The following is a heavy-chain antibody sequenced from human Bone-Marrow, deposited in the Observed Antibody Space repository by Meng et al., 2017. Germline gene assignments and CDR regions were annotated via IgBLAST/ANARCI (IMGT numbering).Heavy chain of an antibody. V-gene: IGHV4-59*01. D-gene: IGHD2-2*01. CDR3: ARDARRAAAPFDI. Sequence: GSLRLSCTVSGGSISSYYWSWIRQPPGKGLEWIGYIYYSGSTNYNPSLKSRVTISVDTSKNQFSLKLSSVTAADTAVYYCARDARRAAAPFDIWGQGTMVTVSS. CDR2: IYYSGST. J-gene: IGHJ3*02. CDR1: GGSISSYY.